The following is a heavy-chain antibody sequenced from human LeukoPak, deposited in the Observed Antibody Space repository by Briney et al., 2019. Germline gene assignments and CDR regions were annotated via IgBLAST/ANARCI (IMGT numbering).Heavy chain of an antibody. CDR3: ARAPMIVVVTHTDPPDFDY. V-gene: IGHV1-18*04. Sequence: ASVKVSCKASGYTFTGYYIHWVRQAPGQGLEWMGWISAYNGNTNYAQKLQGRVTMTTDTSTSTAYMELRSLRSDDTAVYYCARAPMIVVVTHTDPPDFDYWGQGTLVTVSS. CDR2: ISAYNGNT. J-gene: IGHJ4*02. CDR1: GYTFTGYY. D-gene: IGHD3-22*01.